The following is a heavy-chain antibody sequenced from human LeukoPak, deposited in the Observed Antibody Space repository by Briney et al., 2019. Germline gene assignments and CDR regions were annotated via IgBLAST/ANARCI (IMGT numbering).Heavy chain of an antibody. J-gene: IGHJ4*02. CDR1: GFTFSSYS. CDR2: ISSSSSYI. CDR3: ARDRSIGSGLVDY. V-gene: IGHV3-21*04. Sequence: PGGSLRLSCAASGFTFSSYSMNWVRQAPGKGLEWVSSISSSSSYIYYADSVKGRFTISRDNAKNSLYLQMNSLRAEDTAVYYCARDRSIGSGLVDYWGQGTLVNVSS. D-gene: IGHD3-3*01.